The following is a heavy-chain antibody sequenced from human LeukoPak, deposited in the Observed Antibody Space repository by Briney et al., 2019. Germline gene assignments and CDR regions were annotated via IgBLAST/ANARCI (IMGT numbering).Heavy chain of an antibody. CDR2: ADHSGSS. J-gene: IGHJ4*02. Sequence: SETLSLTCGVHGASFSGHYWSWLRQTPGRGLEWIGEADHSGSSNYNPSPKSRVTMSVDTSKNQFSLRLSSVTAADTAVYYCARRVTMIVVVFDHWGPGTPVTVSS. V-gene: IGHV4-34*01. CDR3: ARRVTMIVVVFDH. CDR1: GASFSGHY. D-gene: IGHD3-22*01.